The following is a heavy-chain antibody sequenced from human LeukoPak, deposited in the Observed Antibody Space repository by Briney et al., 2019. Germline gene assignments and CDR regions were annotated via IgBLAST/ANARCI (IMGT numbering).Heavy chain of an antibody. J-gene: IGHJ3*02. CDR3: ARAELGSDAFDI. Sequence: ASVKVSCKASGYTFTGYYIHWVRQAPGQGLECMGWINPNSGGTNYAQELQGRVTMTTDRSTNTAYMELRSLRSDDTAVYYCARAELGSDAFDIWGQGTMVTVSS. V-gene: IGHV1-2*02. CDR2: INPNSGGT. CDR1: GYTFTGYY. D-gene: IGHD7-27*01.